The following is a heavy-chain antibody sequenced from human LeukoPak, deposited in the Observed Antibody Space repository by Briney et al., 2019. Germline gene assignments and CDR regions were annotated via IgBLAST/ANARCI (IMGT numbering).Heavy chain of an antibody. D-gene: IGHD5-24*01. V-gene: IGHV4-4*07. CDR3: ARGRRDPTVYYYYYYMDV. CDR2: IYTSGST. CDR1: GGSISSYY. J-gene: IGHJ6*03. Sequence: SETLSLTCTVSGGSISSYYWSWIRQPAGKGLEWIGRIYTSGSTNYNPSLKSRVTMSVDTSKNQFSLKLSSVTAADTAVYYCARGRRDPTVYYYYYYMDVWGKGTTVTISS.